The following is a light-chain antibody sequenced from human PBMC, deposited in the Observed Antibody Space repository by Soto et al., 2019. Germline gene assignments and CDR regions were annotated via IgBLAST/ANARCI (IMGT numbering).Light chain of an antibody. Sequence: DIQMTQSPSSLSASVGDRVTITCRASQGISNYLAWYQQKPGKVPTLLIYAASTLQSGVPSRFSGSGSGTDFTLNISSLQPDDVAPYCCQKYTSAPFPFGPGTKVHIK. V-gene: IGKV1-27*01. CDR2: AAS. CDR1: QGISNY. J-gene: IGKJ3*01. CDR3: QKYTSAPFP.